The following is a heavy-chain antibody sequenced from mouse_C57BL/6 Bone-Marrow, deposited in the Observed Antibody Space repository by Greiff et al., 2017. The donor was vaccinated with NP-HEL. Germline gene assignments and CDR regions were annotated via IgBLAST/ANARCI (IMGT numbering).Heavy chain of an antibody. J-gene: IGHJ4*01. D-gene: IGHD2-3*01. CDR3: ARPSYDGYYNYYYAMDY. CDR1: GIDFSRYW. V-gene: IGHV4-1*01. Sequence: EVKVVESGGGLVQPGGSLKLSCAASGIDFSRYWMSWVRRAPGKGLEWIGEINPDSSTINYAPSLKDKFIITRDNAKNTPYLQMSNLRSEDTALYYCARPSYDGYYNYYYAMDYWGQGTSVTVSS. CDR2: INPDSSTI.